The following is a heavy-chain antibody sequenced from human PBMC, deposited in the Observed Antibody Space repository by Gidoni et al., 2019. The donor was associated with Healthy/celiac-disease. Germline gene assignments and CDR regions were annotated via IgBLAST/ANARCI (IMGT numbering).Heavy chain of an antibody. CDR2: IYTRGST. Sequence: QVQLQESGPGLVKPSQTLSLTCPVSGGSISSGSYYWSWIRQPAGKVLEWIGRIYTRGSTNYTPSLKSRVNMSVDTSKNQFSLKLSSVTAADTAVYYCARVDFWSGYSDYWGQGTLVTVSS. CDR3: ARVDFWSGYSDY. V-gene: IGHV4-61*02. D-gene: IGHD3-3*01. J-gene: IGHJ4*02. CDR1: GGSISSGSYY.